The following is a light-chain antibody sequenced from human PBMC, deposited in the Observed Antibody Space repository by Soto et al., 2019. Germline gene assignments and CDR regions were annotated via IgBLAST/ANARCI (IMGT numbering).Light chain of an antibody. CDR2: GAS. CDR3: QQYGSSTT. V-gene: IGKV3-20*01. CDR1: QSVSSSY. J-gene: IGKJ1*01. Sequence: EIVLTQSPGTLSLSPGERATLSCRASQSVSSSYLAWYQQKPGQAPRLLIYGASSRATGIPDRFSGSGSGTDFTLTISRLEQEYFAVYYCQQYGSSTTFGQGTKVEIK.